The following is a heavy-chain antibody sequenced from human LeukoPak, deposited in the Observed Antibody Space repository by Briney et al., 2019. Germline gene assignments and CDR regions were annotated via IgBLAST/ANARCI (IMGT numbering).Heavy chain of an antibody. J-gene: IGHJ5*02. CDR1: GFTFSTYW. Sequence: GGSLRFSCVASGFTFSTYWMSWVRQAPGKGLEWVAYIKPDGSEKSYVDSVKGRFTISRDNAKNSLYLQMNSLRAEDTAVYSCARGHWFDPWGQGTLVTVPS. CDR2: IKPDGSEK. V-gene: IGHV3-7*03. CDR3: ARGHWFDP.